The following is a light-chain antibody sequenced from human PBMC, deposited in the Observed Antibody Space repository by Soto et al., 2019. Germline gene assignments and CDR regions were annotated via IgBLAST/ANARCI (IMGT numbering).Light chain of an antibody. CDR3: LQYETYWT. CDR2: DAS. V-gene: IGKV3-11*01. J-gene: IGKJ1*01. Sequence: EVVFTQSPATLSLSAGERATLSFRASQIVRTSLAWYQHKPGQAPRLVIYDASLRANGVPARFGGSGSGTDFTLTISSLQPDDFATYYCLQYETYWTFGQGTKVDIK. CDR1: QIVRTS.